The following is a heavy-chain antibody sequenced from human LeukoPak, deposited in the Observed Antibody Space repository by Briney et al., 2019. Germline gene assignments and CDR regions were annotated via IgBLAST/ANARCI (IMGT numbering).Heavy chain of an antibody. D-gene: IGHD2-15*01. CDR3: ARDCSGGTCYLGALTY. J-gene: IGHJ4*02. Sequence: SETLSLTCTVSGYSISSGYYWGWIRQPPGKGLEWIGRIYTSENTNYNPSLKSRVTMSVDTSKNQFSLKLSSVTAADAAVYYCARDCSGGTCYLGALTYWGQGILVTVSS. CDR1: GYSISSGYY. CDR2: IYTSENT. V-gene: IGHV4-38-2*02.